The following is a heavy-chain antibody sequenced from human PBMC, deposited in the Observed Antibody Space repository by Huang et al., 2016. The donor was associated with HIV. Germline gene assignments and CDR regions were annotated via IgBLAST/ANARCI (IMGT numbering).Heavy chain of an antibody. CDR1: GGNFSTDA. D-gene: IGHD2-21*02. CDR3: ARARRHSGNSGLIDL. J-gene: IGHJ1*01. Sequence: HVHLVQSGAEVKKPGSSVKVSCKASGGNFSTDAITWVRQAPGQGLARMGGISPVFGTANYEQKFQDRVTFTADEFSTTAYMELSDLKYEDTAIYFCARARRHSGNSGLIDLWGQGTLVTVSS. CDR2: ISPVFGTA. V-gene: IGHV1-69*13.